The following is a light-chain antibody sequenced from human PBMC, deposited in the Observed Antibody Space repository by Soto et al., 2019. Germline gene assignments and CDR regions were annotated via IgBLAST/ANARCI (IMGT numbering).Light chain of an antibody. V-gene: IGKV3-20*01. CDR1: EFISSSY. CDR3: QQQGT. CDR2: AAS. Sequence: EIVLTQSPGTLSLSPGERATLSCRASEFISSSYLVWYQQKPGQAPRLLIYAASRRATGIPDSFSGSGSATAYTLTINTLEPEDFAVYYCQQQGTFGQGTKLEIK. J-gene: IGKJ2*01.